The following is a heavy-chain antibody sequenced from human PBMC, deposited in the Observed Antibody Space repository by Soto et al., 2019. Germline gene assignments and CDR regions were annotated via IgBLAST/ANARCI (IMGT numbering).Heavy chain of an antibody. CDR3: ARVTTGTSQPSYYYGMDV. D-gene: IGHD1-1*01. Sequence: QVQLVQSGAEVKKPGASVKVSCKASGYTFTSYGISWVRQAPGQGLEWMGWISAYNGNTNYAQKLQGRVTMTTDKSTSTAYMELRSLRSDDTAVYYCARVTTGTSQPSYYYGMDVWGQGTTVTVSS. V-gene: IGHV1-18*01. CDR2: ISAYNGNT. CDR1: GYTFTSYG. J-gene: IGHJ6*02.